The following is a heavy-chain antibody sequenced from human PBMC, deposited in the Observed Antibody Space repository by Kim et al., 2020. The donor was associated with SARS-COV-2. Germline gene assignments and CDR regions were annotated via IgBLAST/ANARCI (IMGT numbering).Heavy chain of an antibody. J-gene: IGHJ6*01. V-gene: IGHV3-21*01. Sequence: GGSLRLSCAASGFTFSSYTMKWVRQAPGKGLEWVSSISSSSSYIYYADSVRGRFTISRDNAKNSLYLQMNSLRAEDTSVYYCARDGGCGGDCSLGIYYY. CDR3: ARDGGCGGDCSLGIYYY. D-gene: IGHD2-21*02. CDR1: GFTFSSYT. CDR2: ISSSSSYI.